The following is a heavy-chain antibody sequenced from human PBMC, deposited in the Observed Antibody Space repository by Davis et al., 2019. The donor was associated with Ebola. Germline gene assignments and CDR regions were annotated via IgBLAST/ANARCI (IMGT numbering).Heavy chain of an antibody. V-gene: IGHV1-24*01. Sequence: ASVKVSCKVSGYTVTELSMYWVRQAPGKGLEWMGGFDPEDGETFYAQKFQGRVTTNEDRSTDTAYMELSSLRSEDTAVYYCATGRARGTGAMDVWGQGTTVTVSS. J-gene: IGHJ6*02. CDR2: FDPEDGET. D-gene: IGHD1-1*01. CDR1: GYTVTELS. CDR3: ATGRARGTGAMDV.